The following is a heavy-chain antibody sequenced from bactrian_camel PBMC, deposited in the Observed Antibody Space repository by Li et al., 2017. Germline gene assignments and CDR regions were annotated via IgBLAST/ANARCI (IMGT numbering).Heavy chain of an antibody. J-gene: IGHJ4*01. Sequence: HVQLVESGGGTVQAGGSLRLSCAVSGYTYSHRACMGWIRQIPDKEREGIAGIESDGSTSYADSVKGRFAISQDSATYYCAVDGWGARCRVRAGWYRLGQGTQVTVS. D-gene: IGHD5*01. CDR1: GYTYSHRA. V-gene: IGHV3S9*01. CDR2: IESDGST.